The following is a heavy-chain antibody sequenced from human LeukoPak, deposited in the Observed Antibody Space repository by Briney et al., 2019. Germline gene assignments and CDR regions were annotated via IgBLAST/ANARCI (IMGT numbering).Heavy chain of an antibody. D-gene: IGHD6-13*01. CDR2: IYYSGST. CDR3: ARQGSYSSSWYHKDYFDY. J-gene: IGHJ4*02. CDR1: GGSISSYY. Sequence: SETLSPTCTVSGGSISSYYWSWIRQPPGKGLEWIGYIYYSGSTNYNPSLKSRVTISVDTSKNQFSLKLSSVTAADTAVYYCARQGSYSSSWYHKDYFDYWGQGTLVTVSS. V-gene: IGHV4-59*08.